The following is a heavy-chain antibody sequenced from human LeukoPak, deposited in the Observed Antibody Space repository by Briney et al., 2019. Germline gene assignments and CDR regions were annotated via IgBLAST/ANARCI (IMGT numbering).Heavy chain of an antibody. V-gene: IGHV4-31*03. CDR1: GGSISSGGYS. CDR2: IYYSGST. CDR3: AGFLRYFDWLSPGGLDY. D-gene: IGHD3-9*01. Sequence: PSETLSLTCTVSGGSISSGGYSWSWIRQHPGKGLEWIGYIYYSGSTYYNPSLKSRVTISVDTSKNQFSLKLSSVTAADTAVYYCAGFLRYFDWLSPGGLDYWGQGTLVTVSS. J-gene: IGHJ4*02.